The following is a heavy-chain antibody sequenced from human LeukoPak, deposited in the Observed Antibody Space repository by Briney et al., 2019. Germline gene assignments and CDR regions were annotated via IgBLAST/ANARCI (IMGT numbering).Heavy chain of an antibody. Sequence: SETLSLTCTVSGGSISSSSYYWGWIRQPPGKGLEWIGSIYYSGSTYYNPSLESRVTISVDTSKNQFSLKLSSVTAADTAVYYCASVYSSSWYYDYWGQGTLVTVSS. CDR2: IYYSGST. CDR3: ASVYSSSWYYDY. CDR1: GGSISSSSYY. J-gene: IGHJ4*02. V-gene: IGHV4-39*01. D-gene: IGHD6-13*01.